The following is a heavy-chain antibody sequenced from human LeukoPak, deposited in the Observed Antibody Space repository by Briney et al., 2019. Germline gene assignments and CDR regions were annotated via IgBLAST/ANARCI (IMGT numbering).Heavy chain of an antibody. J-gene: IGHJ4*02. CDR1: GYTFTSYD. D-gene: IGHD3-3*01. Sequence: EASVKVSCKASGYTFTSYDINWVRQATGQGLEWMGWMNPNSGNTGYAQKFQGRVTMTRNTSISTAYMELSSLRSEDTAVYYCARARGYDFWGGYYSWGQGTLVTVSS. V-gene: IGHV1-8*01. CDR2: MNPNSGNT. CDR3: ARARGYDFWGGYYS.